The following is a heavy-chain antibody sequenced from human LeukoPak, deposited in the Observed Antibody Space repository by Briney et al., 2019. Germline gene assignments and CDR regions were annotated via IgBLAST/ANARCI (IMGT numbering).Heavy chain of an antibody. J-gene: IGHJ6*02. CDR3: AKYQLRWAYYYYGMDV. CDR2: ISYDGSNK. D-gene: IGHD5-24*01. V-gene: IGHV3-30*18. Sequence: GRSLRLSCAASGFTFSSYGMHWVRQAPGKGLEWVAVISYDGSNKYYADSVKGRFTISRDNSKNTLYLQMNSLRAEDTAVYYCAKYQLRWAYYYYGMDVWGQGTTVTVSS. CDR1: GFTFSSYG.